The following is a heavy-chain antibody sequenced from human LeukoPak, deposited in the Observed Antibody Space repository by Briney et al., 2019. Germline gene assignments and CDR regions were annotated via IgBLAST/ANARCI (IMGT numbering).Heavy chain of an antibody. CDR1: GFTFSSYG. J-gene: IGHJ3*02. V-gene: IGHV3-48*04. CDR2: ISSSSNVEV. D-gene: IGHD3-10*01. Sequence: GGSLRLSCAASGFTFSSYGTKWVRQAPGKGLEWISYISSSSNVEVAYADSVKGRFTISRDNAKNSLYLQMNSLRDDDTAVYYCAREGYYGALDIWGQGTMVTVSS. CDR3: AREGYYGALDI.